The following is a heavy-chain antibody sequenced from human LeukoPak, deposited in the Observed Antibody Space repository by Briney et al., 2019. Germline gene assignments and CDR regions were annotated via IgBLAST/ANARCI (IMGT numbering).Heavy chain of an antibody. V-gene: IGHV3-7*01. J-gene: IGHJ5*02. CDR2: INQDGSEK. CDR1: GFTFNNYW. CDR3: AREKYDYIWGSYHSGGRLDP. D-gene: IGHD3-16*02. Sequence: GESLRLSCVASGFTFNNYWMDWVRQAPGKGLEWVANINQDGSEKYYVDSVKGRFTISRDNAKKSLYLQMNSLRAEDTAVYYCAREKYDYIWGSYHSGGRLDPWGQGTLVTVSS.